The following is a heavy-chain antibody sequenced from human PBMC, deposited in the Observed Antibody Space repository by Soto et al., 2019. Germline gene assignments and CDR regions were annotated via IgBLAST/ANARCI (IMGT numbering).Heavy chain of an antibody. D-gene: IGHD3-3*01. CDR1: GYDFATYW. V-gene: IGHV5-51*01. CDR2: IYPSDSET. J-gene: IGHJ6*02. Sequence: PGESLKISCKASGYDFATYWIGWARKMPGKGLEWIGIIYPSDSETRYNPSFQGQVTISVDKSSSTAYLQWSSLMSCDTAMYYFWRHYQSGYYIYSHYGMDVWGQGTTVTVS. CDR3: WRHYQSGYYIYSHYGMDV.